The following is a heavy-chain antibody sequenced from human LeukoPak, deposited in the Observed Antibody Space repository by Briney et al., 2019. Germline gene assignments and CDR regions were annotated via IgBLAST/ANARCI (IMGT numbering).Heavy chain of an antibody. CDR1: GYTFTGYY. V-gene: IGHV1-2*02. CDR2: INPNSGGT. CDR3: ARRARQDYGASFDY. D-gene: IGHD4-17*01. Sequence: ASVKVSCKASGYTFTGYYMHWVRQAPGQGLEWMGWINPNSGGTNYAQKFQGRVTMTRDKSISTAYLQWSSLKASDTAMYYCARRARQDYGASFDYWGQGTLVTVSS. J-gene: IGHJ4*02.